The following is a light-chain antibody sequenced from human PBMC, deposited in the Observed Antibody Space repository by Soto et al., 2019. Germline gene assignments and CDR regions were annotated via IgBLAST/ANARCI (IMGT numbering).Light chain of an antibody. J-gene: IGKJ4*01. CDR2: GAS. Sequence: EIVLTQSPGTLSLSPGERATLSCRASQSVSSSYLAWYQQKPGQAPRLLIYGASSRATGIPDRFTVSGYGTDFTLTINSLRSEDVAVYYCQQFHRWPVTFGGGAKVEI. CDR1: QSVSSSY. V-gene: IGKV3-20*01. CDR3: QQFHRWPVT.